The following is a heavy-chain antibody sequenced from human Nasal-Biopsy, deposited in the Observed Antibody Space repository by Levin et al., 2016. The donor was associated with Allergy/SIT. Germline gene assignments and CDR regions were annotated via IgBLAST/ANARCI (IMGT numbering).Heavy chain of an antibody. CDR3: ARDLPWGYCSDGDCPQSNWLDL. D-gene: IGHD2-15*01. CDR2: ISAHNGAT. V-gene: IGHV1-18*01. J-gene: IGHJ5*02. CDR1: GYTFTRSG. Sequence: ASVKVSCKTSGYTFTRSGISWVRQAPGQGLEWMGWISAHNGATVYAQKIQGRVTMTTDTSTSTAYMDLRSLRSDDTAVYYCARDLPWGYCSDGDCPQSNWLDLWGQGTQVTVSS.